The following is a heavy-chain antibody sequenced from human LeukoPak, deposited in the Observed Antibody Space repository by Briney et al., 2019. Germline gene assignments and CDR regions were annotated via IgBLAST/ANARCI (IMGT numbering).Heavy chain of an antibody. CDR3: ARDRVDIAVVPARTSSFHYYYYMDV. J-gene: IGHJ6*03. V-gene: IGHV3-7*01. D-gene: IGHD2-2*03. Sequence: PGGSLRLFCAASRFSFSSYWMTWVRQAPGKGLEWVADIKLDGSEKYYVDSVKSRFTISRDNAKNSLYLQMNSLRAEDTAIYYCARDRVDIAVVPARTSSFHYYYYMDVWGKGTTVTISS. CDR1: RFSFSSYW. CDR2: IKLDGSEK.